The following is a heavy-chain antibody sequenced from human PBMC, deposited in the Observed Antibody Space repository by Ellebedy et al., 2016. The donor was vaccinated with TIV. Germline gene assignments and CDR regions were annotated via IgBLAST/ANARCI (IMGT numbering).Heavy chain of an antibody. CDR1: GYSISSGYY. V-gene: IGHV4-38-2*02. J-gene: IGHJ4*02. CDR2: IYHSGST. CDR3: AREAGSSEIDY. Sequence: SETLSLTXTVSGYSISSGYYWGWIRQPPGKGLEWIGSIYHSGSTYYNPSLKSRVTISVDTSKNQFSLKLSSVTAADTAVYYCAREAGSSEIDYWGQGTLVTVSS. D-gene: IGHD1-14*01.